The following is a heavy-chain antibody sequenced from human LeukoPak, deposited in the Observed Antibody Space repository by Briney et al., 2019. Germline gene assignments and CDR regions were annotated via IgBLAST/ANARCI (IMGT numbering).Heavy chain of an antibody. CDR3: ARVAPMMGYYDSTGPFDY. V-gene: IGHV4-30-4*08. Sequence: MPSQTLSLTCTVSGGSISSGDYYWSWIRQPPGKGLEWIGYIYYSGSTYYNPSLKSRVTISVDTSKNQFSLKLSSVTAADTAVYYCARVAPMMGYYDSTGPFDYWGQGTLVTVSS. J-gene: IGHJ4*02. D-gene: IGHD3-22*01. CDR1: GGSISSGDYY. CDR2: IYYSGST.